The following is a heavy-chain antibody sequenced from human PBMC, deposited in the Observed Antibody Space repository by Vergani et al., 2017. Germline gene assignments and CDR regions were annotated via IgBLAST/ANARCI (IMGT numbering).Heavy chain of an antibody. V-gene: IGHV4-34*01. CDR3: ARARRYMVRGVIIKRYYYYGMDV. Sequence: QVQLQQWGAGLLKPSETLSLTCAVYGGSFSGCYWSWIRQPPGKGLEWIGEINHSGSTNYNPSLKSRVTISVDTSKNQFSLKLSSVTAADTAVYYCARARRYMVRGVIIKRYYYYGMDVWGQGTTVTVSS. J-gene: IGHJ6*02. CDR2: INHSGST. CDR1: GGSFSGCY. D-gene: IGHD3-10*01.